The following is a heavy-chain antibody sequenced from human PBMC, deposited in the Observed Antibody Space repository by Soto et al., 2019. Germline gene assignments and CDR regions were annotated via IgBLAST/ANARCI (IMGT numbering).Heavy chain of an antibody. Sequence: SETLSLTCAVSGGSFTSNNWWTWVRQPPGQGLEWIGEIYRTGSTNYNPSLKSRVTISLDKSENQFSLKVTSLTAADTAVYYCARRAPGTSVDYWGQGTLVTVSS. J-gene: IGHJ4*02. CDR2: IYRTGST. D-gene: IGHD1-7*01. CDR3: ARRAPGTSVDY. V-gene: IGHV4-4*02. CDR1: GGSFTSNNW.